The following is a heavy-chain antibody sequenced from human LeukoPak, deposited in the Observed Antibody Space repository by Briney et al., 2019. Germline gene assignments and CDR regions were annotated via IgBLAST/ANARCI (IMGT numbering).Heavy chain of an antibody. CDR1: GFTFSSYS. V-gene: IGHV3-48*01. CDR3: ASSKSFGGSSDY. Sequence: GGSLRLSCAASGFTFSSYSMNWARQSPGKGLEWDSYISSSSSTISYADSVKGRFTISRDNAKNSLYLQMNSLRAEDTAVYYCASSKSFGGSSDYWGRGTLVTVSS. J-gene: IGHJ4*02. CDR2: ISSSSSTI. D-gene: IGHD1-26*01.